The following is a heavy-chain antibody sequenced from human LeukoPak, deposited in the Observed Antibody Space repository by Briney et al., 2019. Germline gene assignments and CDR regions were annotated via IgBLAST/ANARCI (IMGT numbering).Heavy chain of an antibody. CDR3: ARGDGYNYDYAFDI. Sequence: PSETLSLTCTVSGGSISSGGYYWSWIRQPPGKGLEWIGYIYHSGSTYYNPSLKSRVTISVDRSKNQFSLKLSSVTAADTAVYYCARGDGYNYDYAFDIWGQGTMVTVSS. CDR2: IYHSGST. D-gene: IGHD5-24*01. J-gene: IGHJ3*02. V-gene: IGHV4-30-2*01. CDR1: GGSISSGGYY.